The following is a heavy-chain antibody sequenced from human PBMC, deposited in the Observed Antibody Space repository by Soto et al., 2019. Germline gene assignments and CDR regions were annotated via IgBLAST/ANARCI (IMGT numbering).Heavy chain of an antibody. CDR2: IIPIFGTA. Sequence: QVQLVQSGAEVKKPGSSVKVSCKASGGTFSSYAISWVRQAPGQGLEWMGGIIPIFGTANYAQKFQGRVTITADESTSTAYMELSSLRSEDTAVYYWSRTYYDSSGYYYGPHGYWGQGTLVTVSS. J-gene: IGHJ4*02. CDR3: SRTYYDSSGYYYGPHGY. CDR1: GGTFSSYA. V-gene: IGHV1-69*01. D-gene: IGHD3-22*01.